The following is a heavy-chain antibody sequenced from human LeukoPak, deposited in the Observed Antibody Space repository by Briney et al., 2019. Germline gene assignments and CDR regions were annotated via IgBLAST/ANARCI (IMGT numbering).Heavy chain of an antibody. V-gene: IGHV4-59*01. CDR2: IYYSGST. CDR1: GGSISSYY. Sequence: SETLSLTCTVSGGSISSYYWSWIRQPPGKGLEWIGYIYYSGSTNYNPSLKSRVTISVDTSKNQYSLKLSSVTAADTAVYYCAREGRGVFDYWGQGTLVTVSS. J-gene: IGHJ4*02. D-gene: IGHD3-10*01. CDR3: AREGRGVFDY.